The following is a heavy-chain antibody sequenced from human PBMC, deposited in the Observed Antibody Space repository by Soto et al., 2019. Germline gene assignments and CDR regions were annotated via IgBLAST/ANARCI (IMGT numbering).Heavy chain of an antibody. CDR2: IYYTGST. CDR1: GDSISSGDYY. D-gene: IGHD2-21*01. CDR3: ARAVMATRGPYFDP. Sequence: SETLSLTCSVSGDSISSGDYYWSWIRQHPGKGLEWIGYIYYTGSTYYDPSLKRRVTMSVDTSKNQFSLQLSPATAADTAVFYCARAVMATRGPYFDPWGQGALVTVSS. V-gene: IGHV4-31*03. J-gene: IGHJ4*02.